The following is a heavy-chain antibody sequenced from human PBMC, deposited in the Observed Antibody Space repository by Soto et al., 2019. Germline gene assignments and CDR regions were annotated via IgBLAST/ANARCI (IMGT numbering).Heavy chain of an antibody. CDR1: GGSFSGYY. J-gene: IGHJ6*02. V-gene: IGHV4-34*01. D-gene: IGHD5-18*01. CDR3: ARARIDRKQRWLHEQDYYYYGMDV. CDR2: INQSGST. Sequence: SETLSLTCAVSGGSFSGYYWSWIRHPPGGGLEGIGEINQSGSTNYNPYLKRRVTISVDTSKNQFSLELSSVTAADTAVYYCARARIDRKQRWLHEQDYYYYGMDVWGQGTTVTVSS.